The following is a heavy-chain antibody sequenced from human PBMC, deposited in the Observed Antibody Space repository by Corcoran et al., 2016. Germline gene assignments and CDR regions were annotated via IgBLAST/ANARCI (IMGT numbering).Heavy chain of an antibody. D-gene: IGHD6-19*01. CDR3: ARGLHWLSYGMDV. V-gene: IGHV4-34*01. CDR1: GGSFSGYY. CDR2: INHSGST. J-gene: IGHJ6*02. Sequence: QVQLQQWGAGLLKPSETLSLTCAVYGGSFSGYYWSWIRQPPGKGLEWIGEINHSGSTNYNPSLKSRVTISVDTSKNQFSLKLSSVTAADTAVYYCARGLHWLSYGMDVWGQGTTVTVSS.